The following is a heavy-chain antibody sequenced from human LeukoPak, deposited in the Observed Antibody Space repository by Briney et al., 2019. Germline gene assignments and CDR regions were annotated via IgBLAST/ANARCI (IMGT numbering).Heavy chain of an antibody. CDR1: GGSFSGYY. Sequence: PSETLSLTCAVYGGSFSGYYWSWIRQPPGKGLEWIGEINHTGLTNFNPSLKSRLTISIDTSKNQFSLKLRSVTAADTALYYCARRGWAKRGEVRGLIVTAIDYWGQGNLVTVSS. CDR2: INHTGLT. D-gene: IGHD3-10*01. V-gene: IGHV4-34*01. J-gene: IGHJ4*02. CDR3: ARRGWAKRGEVRGLIVTAIDY.